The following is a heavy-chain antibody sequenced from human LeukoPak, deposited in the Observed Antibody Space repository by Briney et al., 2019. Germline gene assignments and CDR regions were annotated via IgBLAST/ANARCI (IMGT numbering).Heavy chain of an antibody. J-gene: IGHJ4*02. CDR3: AKAGYSYIDY. V-gene: IGHV3-9*01. CDR2: ISWNSGSI. CDR1: GFTFSSYE. D-gene: IGHD5-18*01. Sequence: GGSLRLSCAASGFTFSSYEMHWVRQAPGKGLEWVSGISWNSGSIGYADSVKGRFTISRDNAKNSLYLQMNSLRAEDTALYYCAKAGYSYIDYWGQGTLVTVSS.